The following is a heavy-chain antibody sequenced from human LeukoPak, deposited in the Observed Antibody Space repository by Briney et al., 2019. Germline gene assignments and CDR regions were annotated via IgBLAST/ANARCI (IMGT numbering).Heavy chain of an antibody. CDR3: ARGTYYDILTGYFFDY. V-gene: IGHV4-61*01. J-gene: IGHJ4*02. D-gene: IGHD3-9*01. CDR1: GGSVSSGSYY. Sequence: PSETLSLTCTVSGGSVSSGSYYWSWIRQPPGKGLEWIGYIYYSGSTNYNPSLKSRVTISVDTSKNQFSLKLSSVTAADTAVYYCARGTYYDILTGYFFDYWGRGTLVTVSS. CDR2: IYYSGST.